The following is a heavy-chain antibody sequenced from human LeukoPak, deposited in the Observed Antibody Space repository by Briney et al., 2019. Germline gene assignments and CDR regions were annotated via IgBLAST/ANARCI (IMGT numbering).Heavy chain of an antibody. D-gene: IGHD2-8*01. CDR2: IYYTGST. CDR1: CGSISSSDYY. J-gene: IGHJ5*02. V-gene: IGHV4-39*07. CDR3: ARENYCTNGVCWAFDP. Sequence: SETLSLTCTVSCGSISSSDYYWGWIRQPPGKGLECIGNIYYTGSTSYNSSLESRVTISVDTSKNQFSLQLSSVTAADTAVYYCARENYCTNGVCWAFDPWGQGTLVTVSS.